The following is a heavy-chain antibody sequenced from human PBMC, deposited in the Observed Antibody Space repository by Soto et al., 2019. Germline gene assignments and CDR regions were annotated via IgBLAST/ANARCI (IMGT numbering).Heavy chain of an antibody. D-gene: IGHD6-19*01. J-gene: IGHJ4*02. CDR3: ARDRSRYRSGWLFDY. CDR2: ITGSGGTT. Sequence: EVQLLESGGGLVHPGGSLRLSCAASGFTFSTYAMTWVRQAPGKGLEWVSSITGSGGTTHHADSVKGRFTITRDNSQSTLYLQMKSLRAEDTAVYFCARDRSRYRSGWLFDYWCLGTLVTVSS. CDR1: GFTFSTYA. V-gene: IGHV3-23*01.